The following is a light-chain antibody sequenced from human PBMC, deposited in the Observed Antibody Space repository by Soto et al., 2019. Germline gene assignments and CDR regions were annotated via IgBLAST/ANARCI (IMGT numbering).Light chain of an antibody. V-gene: IGLV1-40*01. Sequence: QSVLTQPPSVSGAPGQRVTISCTGTSSNIGAGYHVHWYRQLPGSAPQLLIYRDFNRPSGVPDRFSGSKSGTSGSLAISGLQPEDEADYYCAAWDDSLNGFVFGTGTKVTVL. CDR2: RDF. J-gene: IGLJ1*01. CDR3: AAWDDSLNGFV. CDR1: SSNIGAGYH.